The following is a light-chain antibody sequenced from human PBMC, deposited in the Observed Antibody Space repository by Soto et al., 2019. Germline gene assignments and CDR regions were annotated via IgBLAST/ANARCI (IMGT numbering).Light chain of an antibody. CDR2: GTS. V-gene: IGKV1-9*01. CDR1: QDISNY. J-gene: IGKJ5*01. CDR3: QQVDSYPLT. Sequence: DIQLTQSPSFLSASVGDRVTITCRASQDISNYLAWYQQKPGKAPKFLIYGTSTLQSGVPSRFSGSGSGTDFSLTISSLHPEDVATYYCQQVDSYPLTFGQGTRLEIK.